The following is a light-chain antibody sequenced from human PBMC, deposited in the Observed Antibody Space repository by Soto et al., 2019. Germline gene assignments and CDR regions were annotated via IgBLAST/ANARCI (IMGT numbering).Light chain of an antibody. CDR2: GNS. Sequence: QSVLTQPPSVSGAPGQRVTISGTGSTSNIGAIYDVHWYQQLPGTAPKLLIYGNSNRPSGVPDRFSGSKSGTSASLAITGLRAEDEADYYCQSYDSSLSGWVFGGGTQLTVL. J-gene: IGLJ3*02. CDR3: QSYDSSLSGWV. V-gene: IGLV1-40*01. CDR1: TSNIGAIYD.